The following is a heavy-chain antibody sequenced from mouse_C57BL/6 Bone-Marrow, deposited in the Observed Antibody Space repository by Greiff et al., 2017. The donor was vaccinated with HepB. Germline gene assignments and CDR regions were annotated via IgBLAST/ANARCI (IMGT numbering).Heavy chain of an antibody. CDR2: IYPRSGNT. D-gene: IGHD1-1*01. Sequence: VKLMESGAELARPGASVKLSCKASGYTFTSYGISWVKQRTGQGLEWIGEIYPRSGNTYYNEKFKGKATLTADKSSSTAYMELRSLTSEDSAVYFCASYYGNGAMDYWGQGTSVTVSS. CDR1: GYTFTSYG. CDR3: ASYYGNGAMDY. V-gene: IGHV1-81*01. J-gene: IGHJ4*01.